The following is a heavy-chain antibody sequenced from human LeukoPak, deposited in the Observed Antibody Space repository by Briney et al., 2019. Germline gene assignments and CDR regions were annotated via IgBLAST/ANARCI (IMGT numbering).Heavy chain of an antibody. CDR1: GGSISSYY. D-gene: IGHD1-1*01. CDR3: ARDGFGYTL. Sequence: SETLSLTCTVSGGSISSYYWSWIRQPPGEGLEWIGYIYYSGSTNYNPSLKSRVTISVDTSKNQFSLKLSSVTAADTAVYYCARDGFGYTLWGQGTMVTASS. J-gene: IGHJ3*01. V-gene: IGHV4-59*01. CDR2: IYYSGST.